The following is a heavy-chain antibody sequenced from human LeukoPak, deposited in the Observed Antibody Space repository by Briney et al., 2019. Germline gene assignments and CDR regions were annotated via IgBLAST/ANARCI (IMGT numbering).Heavy chain of an antibody. CDR3: ARGPLSGYQDY. Sequence: GGSLRLSCAASGFTFSSYAMRWVRQAPGKGLEWVAVISYDGSNKYYADSVKGRFTISRDNSKNTLYLQMNSLRAEDTAVYYCARGPLSGYQDYWGQGTLVTVSS. CDR1: GFTFSSYA. J-gene: IGHJ4*02. V-gene: IGHV3-30*04. D-gene: IGHD3-22*01. CDR2: ISYDGSNK.